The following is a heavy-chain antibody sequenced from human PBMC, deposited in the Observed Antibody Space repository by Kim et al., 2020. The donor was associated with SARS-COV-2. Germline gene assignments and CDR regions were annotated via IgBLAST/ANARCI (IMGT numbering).Heavy chain of an antibody. Sequence: GGSLRLSCAASGFTFSSYAMHWVRQAPGKGLEWVAVISYDGSNKYYVDSVKGRFTISRDNSKNTLYLQMNSLRAEDTAVYYCARDRGGELQLLKIGYYYYGMDVWGQGTTVTVSS. J-gene: IGHJ6*02. D-gene: IGHD2-2*01. CDR3: ARDRGGELQLLKIGYYYYGMDV. CDR2: ISYDGSNK. V-gene: IGHV3-30*04. CDR1: GFTFSSYA.